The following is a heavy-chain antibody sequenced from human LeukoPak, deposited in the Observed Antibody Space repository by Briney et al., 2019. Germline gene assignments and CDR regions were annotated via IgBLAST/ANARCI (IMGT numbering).Heavy chain of an antibody. CDR1: GGSISNYY. CDR2: VYHSGNT. CDR3: ARRISGDYGNWLDP. V-gene: IGHV4-59*01. J-gene: IGHJ5*02. D-gene: IGHD4-17*01. Sequence: PSETPSLTCTVSGGSISNYYWNWIRQPPGKRLEWIGSVYHSGNTNYNPSLGSRVTMSVDTSKNQFSLKLSSVTATDTAVYYCARRISGDYGNWLDPWGQGTLVTVSS.